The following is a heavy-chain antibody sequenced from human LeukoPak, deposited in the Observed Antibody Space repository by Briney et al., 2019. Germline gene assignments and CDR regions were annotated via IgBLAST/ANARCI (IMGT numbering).Heavy chain of an antibody. J-gene: IGHJ4*02. CDR2: INHSGST. V-gene: IGHV4-34*01. D-gene: IGHD3-3*01. Sequence: SETLSLTCAVYGVSFSGYYWSWIRQPPGKGLEWIGEINHSGSTNYNPSLKSRVTISVDTSKNQFSLKLSSVTAADTAVYYCARSGYSNFDYWGQGTLVTVSS. CDR3: ARSGYSNFDY. CDR1: GVSFSGYY.